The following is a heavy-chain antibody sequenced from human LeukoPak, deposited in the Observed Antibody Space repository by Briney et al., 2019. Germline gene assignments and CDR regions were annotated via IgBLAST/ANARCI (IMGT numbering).Heavy chain of an antibody. CDR3: ASTGRYFDWLPQAY. Sequence: ASVKVSCKASGYTFTAYYIHWVRQAPGQGLEWMGWINPTSGGTNSAQKFQGRVTMTTDTSTSTAYMELRSLRSDDTAVYYCASTGRYFDWLPQAYWGQGTLVTVSS. CDR1: GYTFTAYY. D-gene: IGHD3-9*01. J-gene: IGHJ4*02. CDR2: INPTSGGT. V-gene: IGHV1-2*02.